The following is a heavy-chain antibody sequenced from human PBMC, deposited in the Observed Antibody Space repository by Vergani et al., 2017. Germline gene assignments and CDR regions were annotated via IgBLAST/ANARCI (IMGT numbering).Heavy chain of an antibody. Sequence: QVHLVESGGGVVQPGRSLRLYCVVSGFTSSYYGMHWVRQAPGKGLEWVAVISYDGTQKYYADSVKGRFTISRDNSKSTLYLKMNSLRTEDTAVYYCATKSYGTPGCQIGYFREWGQGTLVTVSS. CDR1: GFTSSYYG. CDR2: ISYDGTQK. CDR3: ATKSYGTPGCQIGYFRE. D-gene: IGHD1-1*01. J-gene: IGHJ1*01. V-gene: IGHV3-30*03.